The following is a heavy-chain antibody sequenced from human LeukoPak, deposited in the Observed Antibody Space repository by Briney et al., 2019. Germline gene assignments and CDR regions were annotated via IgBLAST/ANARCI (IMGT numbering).Heavy chain of an antibody. D-gene: IGHD1-26*01. V-gene: IGHV4-59*01. J-gene: IGHJ6*02. CDR3: TSTDGGSYGMEYYYYGMDV. CDR2: IYYSGST. Sequence: PSETLSLTCTVSGGSISSYYWSWIRQPPGKGLEWIGYIYYSGSTNYNPSLKSRVTISVDTSKNQFSLKLSSVTAADTAVYYCTSTDGGSYGMEYYYYGMDVRGQGTTVTVSS. CDR1: GGSISSYY.